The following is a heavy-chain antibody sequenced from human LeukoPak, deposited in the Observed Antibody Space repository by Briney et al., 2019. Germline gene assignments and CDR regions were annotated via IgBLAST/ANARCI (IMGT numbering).Heavy chain of an antibody. CDR1: GYTFTDYY. CDR3: AKNGDYGYAMDV. CDR2: FNPYSGAS. J-gene: IGHJ6*02. Sequence: ASVKVSCKASGYTFTDYYMHWVRQAPGQGLEWVGSFNPYSGASKYAQKLQGRVTMIGDTSISTAYLQLGRVIGDDTAVYYCAKNGDYGYAMDVWGQGTTVTVSS. D-gene: IGHD4-17*01. V-gene: IGHV1-2*02.